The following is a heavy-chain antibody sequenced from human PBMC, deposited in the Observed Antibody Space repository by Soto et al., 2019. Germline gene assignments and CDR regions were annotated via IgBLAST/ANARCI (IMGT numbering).Heavy chain of an antibody. CDR3: ARVESEYQLLYDYWFDP. CDR2: IYTSGST. D-gene: IGHD2-2*02. V-gene: IGHV4-4*07. J-gene: IGHJ5*02. CDR1: GGSISSYY. Sequence: SETLSLTCTVSGGSISSYYWSWIRQPAGKGLEWIGRIYTSGSTNYNPSLKSRVTMSVDTSKNQFSLKLSSVTAADTAVYHCARVESEYQLLYDYWFDPWGQGTLVTVSS.